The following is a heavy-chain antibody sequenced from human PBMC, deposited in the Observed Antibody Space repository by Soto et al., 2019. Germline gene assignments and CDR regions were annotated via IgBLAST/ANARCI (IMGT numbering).Heavy chain of an antibody. CDR2: VNPDDSTA. D-gene: IGHD2-2*01. Sequence: GESLKISCEGSGYSFANYWIGWVRQMPGKGLEWMGIVNPDDSTATYSQSFQGQVIISADKSVRSAYLQWSSLKDSDTATYYCVRRFCSGTSCRFNWFDPWGQGTLVTVSS. V-gene: IGHV5-51*01. J-gene: IGHJ5*02. CDR3: VRRFCSGTSCRFNWFDP. CDR1: GYSFANYW.